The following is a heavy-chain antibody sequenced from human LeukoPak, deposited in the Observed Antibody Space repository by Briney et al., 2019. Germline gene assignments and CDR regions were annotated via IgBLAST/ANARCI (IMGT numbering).Heavy chain of an antibody. D-gene: IGHD4-11*01. Sequence: SETLSLTCTVSGGSISGYHWSWIRQPPGKGLEWIGYIYYSGNTNYNPSLKSRVTISVDTSKNQFSLKLSSVTAADTAVYYCARRRGLQYYYYYYGMDVWGQGTTVTVSS. J-gene: IGHJ6*02. CDR2: IYYSGNT. V-gene: IGHV4-59*08. CDR3: ARRRGLQYYYYYYGMDV. CDR1: GGSISGYH.